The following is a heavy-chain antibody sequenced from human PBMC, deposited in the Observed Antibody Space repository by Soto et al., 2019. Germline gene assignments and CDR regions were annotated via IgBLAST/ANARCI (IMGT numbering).Heavy chain of an antibody. D-gene: IGHD2-15*01. Sequence: QLQESGPGLVKPSETLSLTCTVSGGSISSYSWSWIRQPPGKGLEWIGDIYYSGSTNFNPSLKSPVTTSVDTSKNQVSLKLSSVTAADTAVYYCARGGCSGSSCYWGYFNFWGQGTPVTVSS. CDR3: ARGGCSGSSCYWGYFNF. V-gene: IGHV4-59*01. J-gene: IGHJ4*02. CDR1: GGSISSYS. CDR2: IYYSGST.